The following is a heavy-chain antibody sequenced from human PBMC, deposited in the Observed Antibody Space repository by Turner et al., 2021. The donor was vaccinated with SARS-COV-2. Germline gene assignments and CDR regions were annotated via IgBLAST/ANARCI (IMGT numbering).Heavy chain of an antibody. CDR3: ARVDSPTKGFYFDY. Sequence: QVQLVESGGGVVQPGRFLRLPCTASGFTVTTYALHWVRQAPGKGLEWVAIISNHGTSQFYADSVKGRFSISRDNSKNTVFLQMNSLRAEDTAVYYCARVDSPTKGFYFDYWGQGTLVTVSS. J-gene: IGHJ4*02. V-gene: IGHV3-30-3*01. D-gene: IGHD3-3*01. CDR1: GFTVTTYA. CDR2: ISNHGTSQ.